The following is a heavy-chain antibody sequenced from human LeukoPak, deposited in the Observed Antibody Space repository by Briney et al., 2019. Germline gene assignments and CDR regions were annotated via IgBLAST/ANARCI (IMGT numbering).Heavy chain of an antibody. V-gene: IGHV4-34*01. J-gene: IGHJ5*02. CDR3: ARVRARTVWFDP. CDR1: GGSFSGYY. Sequence: TSETLSLTCAVYGGSFSGYYWSWIRQPPGKGLEWIGEINHSGSTNYNPSLKSRVTISVDTSKNQFSLKLSSVTAADTAVYYCARVRARTVWFDPWGQGTLVTVSS. CDR2: INHSGST. D-gene: IGHD4-11*01.